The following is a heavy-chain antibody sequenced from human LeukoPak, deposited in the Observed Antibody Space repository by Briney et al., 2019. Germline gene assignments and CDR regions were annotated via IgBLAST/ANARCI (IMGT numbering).Heavy chain of an antibody. Sequence: ASVKVSCKASGYTFTGYYMHWVRQAPGQGLEWMGWINPNSGGTNYAQKFQGRVTMTRDTSISTAYMELSRLRSDDTAVYYCARGLGGIAAAGTLPDYWGQGTLVTVSS. D-gene: IGHD6-13*01. V-gene: IGHV1-2*02. J-gene: IGHJ4*02. CDR2: INPNSGGT. CDR3: ARGLGGIAAAGTLPDY. CDR1: GYTFTGYY.